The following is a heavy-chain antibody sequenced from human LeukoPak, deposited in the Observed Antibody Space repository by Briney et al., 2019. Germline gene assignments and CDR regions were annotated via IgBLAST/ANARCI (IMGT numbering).Heavy chain of an antibody. D-gene: IGHD5-24*01. CDR2: IYTSGST. Sequence: PSETLSLTCTVSGNSFGDYYWSWIRQPAGKGLEWIGRIYTSGSTTYNPSLKSRVTMSVDTSKSQFSLNLMSVTAADTAVYYCAGEPGDGYNQRWGQGTLVTVSS. J-gene: IGHJ4*02. CDR1: GNSFGDYY. CDR3: AGEPGDGYNQR. V-gene: IGHV4-4*07.